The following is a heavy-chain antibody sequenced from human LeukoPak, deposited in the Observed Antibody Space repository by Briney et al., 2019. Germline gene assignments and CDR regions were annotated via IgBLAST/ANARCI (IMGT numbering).Heavy chain of an antibody. CDR1: GFTFSSYS. D-gene: IGHD2-2*02. CDR3: ARAEEGYCSSTSCYNNWFDP. Sequence: GGSLRLSCAASGFTFSSYSMNWVRQAPGKGLEWVSSISSSSSYIYYADSVKGQFTISRDNAKNSLYLQMNSLRAEDTAVYYCARAEEGYCSSTSCYNNWFDPWGQGTLVTVSS. CDR2: ISSSSSYI. V-gene: IGHV3-21*01. J-gene: IGHJ5*02.